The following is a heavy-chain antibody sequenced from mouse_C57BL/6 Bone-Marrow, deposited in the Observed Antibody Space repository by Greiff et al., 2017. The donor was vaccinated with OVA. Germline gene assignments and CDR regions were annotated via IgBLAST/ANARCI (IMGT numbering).Heavy chain of an antibody. J-gene: IGHJ1*03. V-gene: IGHV1-64*01. CDR3: ARWGVTTYFEG. CDR2: VHPRCGGA. Sequence: QVPLQQPGAELVKPGASVKLSCKASGYTFTSYWMHWVKQRHGQGLEWIGLVHPRCGGANYNETFKRKAILTVDKSSSTAYMQLSSLTSEDSAVYYCARWGVTTYFEGGGTGTTVTVSS. D-gene: IGHD2-2*01. CDR1: GYTFTSYW.